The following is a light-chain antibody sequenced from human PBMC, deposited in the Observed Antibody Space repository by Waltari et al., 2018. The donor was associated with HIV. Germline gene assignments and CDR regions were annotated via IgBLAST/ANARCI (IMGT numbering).Light chain of an antibody. CDR2: DTR. V-gene: IGLV7-46*01. J-gene: IGLJ2*01. CDR3: LLSYSGARGV. CDR1: TGAVTSGHY. Sequence: QAVVTQEPSLTVSPGGTVTLPCGSSTGAVTSGHYPYVFQQKPGQAPRTLICDTRNKHTGTPARFAGSPRGGKAARTLSGAQPEDEAEYYCLLSYSGARGVFGGGTKLTVL.